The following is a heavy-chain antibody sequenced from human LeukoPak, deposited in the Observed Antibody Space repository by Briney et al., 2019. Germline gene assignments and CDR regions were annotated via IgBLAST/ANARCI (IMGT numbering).Heavy chain of an antibody. Sequence: SGTLSLTCAVSGGFISSSKWWNWVRQPPGKELEWIGEINHRGSTNYNPSLKSRVTISVDKSKNQFSLKLSSVTAADTAVYYCAKGAESSSRNLYYFDYWGQGTLVTVSS. CDR1: GGFISSSKW. V-gene: IGHV4-4*02. J-gene: IGHJ4*02. D-gene: IGHD6-6*01. CDR3: AKGAESSSRNLYYFDY. CDR2: INHRGST.